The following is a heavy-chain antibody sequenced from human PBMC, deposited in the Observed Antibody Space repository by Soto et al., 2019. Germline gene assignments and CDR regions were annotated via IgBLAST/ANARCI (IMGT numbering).Heavy chain of an antibody. J-gene: IGHJ6*02. Sequence: QVQLVQSGAEVKKPGSSVKVSCKASGGTFSSYAISWVRQAPGQGLEWMGGIIPIFGTANYAQKFQGRVTITADESTSTAYMELSSLRSEDTAVYYCAIVKSSGYYYDYYYYGMDVWGQGTTVTVSS. D-gene: IGHD3-22*01. CDR1: GGTFSSYA. CDR2: IIPIFGTA. CDR3: AIVKSSGYYYDYYYYGMDV. V-gene: IGHV1-69*01.